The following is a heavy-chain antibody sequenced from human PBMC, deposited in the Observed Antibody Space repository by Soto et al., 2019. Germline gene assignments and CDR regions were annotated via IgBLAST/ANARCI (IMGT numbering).Heavy chain of an antibody. V-gene: IGHV3-53*01. CDR1: GLTVSSSY. CDR3: AKDRQYPRDYFHY. Sequence: GSLRLSCAASGLTVSSSYMSWVRQAPGKGLQWVSVIYSAGSTYYANSVKGRFTISRDISTNMVYLQMSSLTDEDTAVYYCAKDRQYPRDYFHYWGQGTLVTVSS. CDR2: IYSAGST. D-gene: IGHD4-4*01. J-gene: IGHJ4*02.